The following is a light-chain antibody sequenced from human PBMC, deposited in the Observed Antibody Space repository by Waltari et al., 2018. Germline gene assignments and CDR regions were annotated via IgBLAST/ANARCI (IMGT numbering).Light chain of an antibody. Sequence: QSALTPPASVSGSPGQSITISCTGTSSDVGSYDLFSWYQQHPGTAPKLMIYEVYKRPSGVSNRFSGSKSGNTTSLTISGLQAEDEADYYCCSYAGSSTFTFGGGTKLTVL. CDR3: CSYAGSSTFT. V-gene: IGLV2-23*02. CDR1: SSDVGSYDL. CDR2: EVY. J-gene: IGLJ2*01.